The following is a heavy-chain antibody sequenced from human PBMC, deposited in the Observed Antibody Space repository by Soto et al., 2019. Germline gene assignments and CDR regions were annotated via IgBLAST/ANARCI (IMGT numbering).Heavy chain of an antibody. D-gene: IGHD3-16*01. CDR3: ARELHLWSTPTYYYYMDV. V-gene: IGHV1-69*04. CDR1: GGTFSSYT. J-gene: IGHJ6*03. Sequence: ASVKVSCKASGGTFSSYTISWVRQAPGQGLEWMGRIIPILGIANYAQKFQGRVTITADKSTSTAYMELSSLRSEDTAVYYCARELHLWSTPTYYYYMDVWGKGTTVTVSS. CDR2: IIPILGIA.